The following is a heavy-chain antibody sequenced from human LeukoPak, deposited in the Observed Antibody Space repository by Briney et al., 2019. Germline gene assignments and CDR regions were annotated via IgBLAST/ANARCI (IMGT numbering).Heavy chain of an antibody. CDR1: GGTFSSYA. D-gene: IGHD6-19*01. CDR2: IIPILGIA. J-gene: IGHJ6*02. Sequence: ASVKVSCKASGGTFSSYAISWARQAPGQGLEWMGRIIPILGIANYAQKFQGRVTITADKSTSTAYMELSSLRSEDTAVYYCARMADTVYYYGMDVWGQGTTVTVSS. V-gene: IGHV1-69*04. CDR3: ARMADTVYYYGMDV.